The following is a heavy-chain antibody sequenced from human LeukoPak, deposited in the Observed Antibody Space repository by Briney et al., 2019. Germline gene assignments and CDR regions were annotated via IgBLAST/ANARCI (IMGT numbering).Heavy chain of an antibody. D-gene: IGHD6-13*01. CDR2: ISSSSSTI. V-gene: IGHV3-48*04. CDR1: GFTFSSYA. CDR3: ARDPLIAAAGTGEYFDY. J-gene: IGHJ4*02. Sequence: GGSLRLSCAASGFTFSSYAMSWVRQAPGKGLEWVSYISSSSSTIYYADSVKGRFTISRDNAKNSLYLQMNSLRAEDTAVYYCARDPLIAAAGTGEYFDYWGQGTLVTVSS.